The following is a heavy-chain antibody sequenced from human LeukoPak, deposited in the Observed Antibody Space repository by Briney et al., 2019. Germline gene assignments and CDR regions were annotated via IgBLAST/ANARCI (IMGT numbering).Heavy chain of an antibody. CDR3: AKADGSYKTLIDY. D-gene: IGHD3-10*01. CDR1: GFTFILCA. V-gene: IGHV3-23*01. J-gene: IGHJ4*02. CDR2: ISGSGGST. Sequence: PGGSLRLSCAASGFTFILCAMNWVRQAPGKGLEWVSGISGSGGSTYYADSVKGRFTISRDSSKNTVYLQMNSLRAEDTAVYYCAKADGSYKTLIDYWGQGTLVTVSS.